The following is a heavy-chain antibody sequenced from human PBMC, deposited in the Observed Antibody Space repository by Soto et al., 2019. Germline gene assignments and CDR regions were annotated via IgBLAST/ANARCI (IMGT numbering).Heavy chain of an antibody. CDR3: ARYCTGGSCSHGFDY. V-gene: IGHV3-74*01. Sequence: EVQLVESGGDLVQPGGSLRLSCAASGFTFSTFWMHWVRQVPGKGLLWVSRINGDGSSTDYADAVKGRFTISRDNAKNTLFLQMNSLRAEDTALYFCARYCTGGSCSHGFDYWGQGSQVTVSS. D-gene: IGHD2-15*01. CDR2: INGDGSST. CDR1: GFTFSTFW. J-gene: IGHJ4*02.